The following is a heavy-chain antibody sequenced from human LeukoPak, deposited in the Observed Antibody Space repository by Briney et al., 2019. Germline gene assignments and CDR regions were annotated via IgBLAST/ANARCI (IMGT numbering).Heavy chain of an antibody. CDR2: IYYSGST. Sequence: SETLSLTCTVSGGSVNDYYWNWIRQPPGKGLEWIGYIYYSGSTDYNPSLKGRVTMSIDTSKNQFSLKLNSVTAADTAVYYCARGGARGSSAFDVWGQGTMVIVSA. V-gene: IGHV4-59*02. J-gene: IGHJ3*01. D-gene: IGHD3-10*01. CDR3: ARGGARGSSAFDV. CDR1: GGSVNDYY.